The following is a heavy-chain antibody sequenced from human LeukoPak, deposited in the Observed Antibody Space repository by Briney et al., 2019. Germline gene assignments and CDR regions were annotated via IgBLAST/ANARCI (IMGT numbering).Heavy chain of an antibody. D-gene: IGHD1-14*01. CDR3: AREGTSTHRMDV. V-gene: IGHV4-59*01. CDR2: IHHSGST. CDR1: GGSISSYH. J-gene: IGHJ6*02. Sequence: SETLSLTCTVSGGSISSYHWSWIRQPPGGGLEWIGYIHHSGSTNYSPSLKGRVTISADTSKNQFSLKMTSVIDADTAIYYCAREGTSTHRMDVWGQGTTVTVS.